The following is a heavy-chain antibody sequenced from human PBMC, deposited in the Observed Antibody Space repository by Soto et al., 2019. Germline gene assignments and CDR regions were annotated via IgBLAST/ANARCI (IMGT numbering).Heavy chain of an antibody. V-gene: IGHV1-18*01. CDR2: ISTYNDDT. J-gene: IGHJ4*02. CDR3: AREYCSGTSCYGGDF. Sequence: QVQLVQSGAEVKKPGASVKVSCKASGYTITTYGISWVRRAPGQGLEWMGWISTYNDDTVYAQSLQGRVTLTTDTSTSTAYMELRSLTSDDTAVYYCAREYCSGTSCYGGDFWGRGTLVTVSS. CDR1: GYTITTYG. D-gene: IGHD2-2*01.